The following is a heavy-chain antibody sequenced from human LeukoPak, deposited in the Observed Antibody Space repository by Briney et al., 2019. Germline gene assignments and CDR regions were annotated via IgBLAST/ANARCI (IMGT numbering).Heavy chain of an antibody. J-gene: IGHJ4*02. D-gene: IGHD6-13*01. CDR2: IWSDGSVM. CDR3: AAEPAPAAFDY. CDR1: GFIFNTYF. Sequence: GGSLRFSWAASGFIFNTYFRDWVRQAPGKGLEWVALIWSDGSVMLYADSVKGRFTISRDNSKSTLFLQMDSLRAEDTGVYYCAAEPAPAAFDYWGQGTLVTVSS. V-gene: IGHV3-33*01.